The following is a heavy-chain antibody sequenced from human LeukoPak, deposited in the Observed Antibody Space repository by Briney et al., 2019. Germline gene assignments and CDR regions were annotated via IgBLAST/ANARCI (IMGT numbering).Heavy chain of an antibody. Sequence: GGSLRLSCAASGFTFSSYGMSWVRQAPGKGLEWVSYIRSSSSTMYYADSVKGRFTISRDNAKSSLYLQMSSLRDEDTAVYYCARDRCSGGSCYLDYWGQGTLVTVSS. D-gene: IGHD2-15*01. CDR3: ARDRCSGGSCYLDY. CDR2: IRSSSSTM. V-gene: IGHV3-48*02. J-gene: IGHJ4*02. CDR1: GFTFSSYG.